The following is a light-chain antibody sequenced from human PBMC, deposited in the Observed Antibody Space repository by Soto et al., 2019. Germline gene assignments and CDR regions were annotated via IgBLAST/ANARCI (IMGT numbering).Light chain of an antibody. Sequence: DIVMTQSPLSLPVTPGEPASISCMSSQSLLHSNGYNYLDWYLQKPGQSPQLLIYLGSNRASGVPDRFSGSGSGTDFTLKISRVEAEDVGVYYCMQALQTLPTFGPGTKVDIK. CDR2: LGS. V-gene: IGKV2-28*01. J-gene: IGKJ3*01. CDR3: MQALQTLPT. CDR1: QSLLHSNGYNY.